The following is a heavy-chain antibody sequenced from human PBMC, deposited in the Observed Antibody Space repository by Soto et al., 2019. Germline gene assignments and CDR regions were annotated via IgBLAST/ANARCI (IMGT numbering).Heavy chain of an antibody. Sequence: GGSLRLSCAASGFTFSSYAIHWVRQAPGKGLEWVAVIWYDGSNKYYADSVKGRFTISRDNSRDTLYLQMNSLRAEDTAVYYCAKETLGYCSSGSCRIDYWGQGTPVTVSS. V-gene: IGHV3-33*06. J-gene: IGHJ4*02. D-gene: IGHD2-15*01. CDR2: IWYDGSNK. CDR1: GFTFSSYA. CDR3: AKETLGYCSSGSCRIDY.